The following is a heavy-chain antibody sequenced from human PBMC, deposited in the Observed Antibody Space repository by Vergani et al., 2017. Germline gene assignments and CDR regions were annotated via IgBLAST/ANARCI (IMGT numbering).Heavy chain of an antibody. Sequence: QLHLQESGPGLVKPSQTLSLTCTVSGGSISSGSYYWSWIRQPPGKELEWIGYMYHSGSTNYNPSLETRVTISGDTSKNQFSLKLTSVTAADTAVYYCARDMSLRDSMGLDYWGQGTLVTVSS. CDR2: MYHSGST. J-gene: IGHJ4*02. CDR1: GGSISSGSYY. CDR3: ARDMSLRDSMGLDY. D-gene: IGHD3-3*02. V-gene: IGHV4-61*01.